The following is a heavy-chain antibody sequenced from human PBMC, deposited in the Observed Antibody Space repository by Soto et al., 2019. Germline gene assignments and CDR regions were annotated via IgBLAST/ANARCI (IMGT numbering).Heavy chain of an antibody. V-gene: IGHV4-30-4*01. CDR1: GGSISSGDYY. CDR2: IYYSGST. D-gene: IGHD6-19*01. J-gene: IGHJ1*01. Sequence: QVQLQESGPGLVKPSQTLSLTCTVSGGSISSGDYYWSWIRQPPGKGLEWIGYIYYSGSTYYNPSRKSRVTSSLNMTKNPFSLNKTAVYFADTAVYYCARLTPGYGRGSIINDRGQGNLLT. CDR3: ARLTPGYGRGSIIND.